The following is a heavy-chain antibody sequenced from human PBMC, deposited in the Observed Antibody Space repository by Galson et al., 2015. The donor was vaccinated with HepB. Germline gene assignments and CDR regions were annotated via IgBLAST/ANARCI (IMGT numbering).Heavy chain of an antibody. CDR3: ARDDSGYSSGWWTVDY. J-gene: IGHJ4*02. CDR2: ISAYNGNT. CDR1: GYTFTSYG. Sequence: QSGAEVKKPGESLRISCKASGYTFTSYGISWVRQAPGQGLEWMGWISAYNGNTNYAQKLQGRVTMTTDTSTSTAYMELRSLRSDDTAVYYCARDDSGYSSGWWTVDYWGQGTLVTVSS. V-gene: IGHV1-18*01. D-gene: IGHD6-19*01.